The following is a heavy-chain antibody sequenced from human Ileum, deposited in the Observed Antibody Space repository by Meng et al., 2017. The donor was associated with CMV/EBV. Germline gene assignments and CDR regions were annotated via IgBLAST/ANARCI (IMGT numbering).Heavy chain of an antibody. V-gene: IGHV3-73*01. CDR1: CTFSGSA. CDR2: IRSKVNSCET. J-gene: IGHJ5*02. D-gene: IGHD3-10*01. CDR3: TRNLWFGESLDWFDP. Sequence: CTFSGSAMHWVRQASGKGLEWVGRIRSKVNSCETAYAASVKGRFTVSRDDSKNTAYLQMNSLKTEDTAVYYCTRNLWFGESLDWFDPWGQGTLVTVSS.